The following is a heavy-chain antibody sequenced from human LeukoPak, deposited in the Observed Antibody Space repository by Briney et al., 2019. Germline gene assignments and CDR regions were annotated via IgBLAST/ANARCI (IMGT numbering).Heavy chain of an antibody. V-gene: IGHV1-18*01. CDR1: GYTFTSYG. Sequence: ASVKVSCKASGYTFTSYGISWVRQAPGQGLEWMGWISAYNGNTNYAQKLQGRVTMTTDTSTSTAYMELRSLRSDDTAVYYCARIPDYYDSSGHSWGWGQGTLVTVSS. D-gene: IGHD3-22*01. CDR3: ARIPDYYDSSGHSWG. CDR2: ISAYNGNT. J-gene: IGHJ4*02.